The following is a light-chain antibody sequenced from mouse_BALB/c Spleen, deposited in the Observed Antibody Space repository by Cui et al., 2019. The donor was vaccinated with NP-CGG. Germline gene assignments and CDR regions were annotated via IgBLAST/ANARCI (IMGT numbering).Light chain of an antibody. CDR3: ALWYSNHWV. J-gene: IGLJ1*01. CDR2: GTN. CDR1: TGAVTTSNY. Sequence: AVVTQDSALNISPGETVTLTCRSSTGAVTTSNYANWVQEKPDHLFTGLIGGTNNRAPGVPARFSGSLIGDKAALTITGAQTEDEAIYFCALWYSNHWVFGGGTRLTVL. V-gene: IGLV1*01.